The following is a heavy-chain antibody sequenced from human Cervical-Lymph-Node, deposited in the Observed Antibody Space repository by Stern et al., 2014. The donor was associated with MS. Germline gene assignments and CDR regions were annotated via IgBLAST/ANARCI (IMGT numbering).Heavy chain of an antibody. V-gene: IGHV2-26*01. CDR2: IFSNDEK. J-gene: IGHJ4*02. CDR1: GFSLSNARMG. D-gene: IGHD3-10*01. Sequence: VKLLESGPVLVKPTQTLTLTCTFSGFSLSNARMGVSWIRQPPGKALEWLAPIFSNDEKSYSTSLKSRLTISKDTSKSQVVLTMTNMDPVDTATYYCARILSPTRFGNGLFVDYWGQGTLVTVSS. CDR3: ARILSPTRFGNGLFVDY.